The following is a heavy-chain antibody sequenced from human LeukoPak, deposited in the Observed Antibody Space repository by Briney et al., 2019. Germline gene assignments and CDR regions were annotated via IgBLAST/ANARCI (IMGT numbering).Heavy chain of an antibody. V-gene: IGHV3-30*09. CDR1: GFTFSSYA. Sequence: GGSLRLSCAASGFTFSSYAMHWVRQAPGKGLEWVAVISYDGSNKYYADSVKGRFAISRDNSKNTLYLQMNSLRAEDTAVYYCARGSGGINWKGDYWGQGTLVTVSS. CDR2: ISYDGSNK. J-gene: IGHJ4*02. CDR3: ARGSGGINWKGDY. D-gene: IGHD2-15*01.